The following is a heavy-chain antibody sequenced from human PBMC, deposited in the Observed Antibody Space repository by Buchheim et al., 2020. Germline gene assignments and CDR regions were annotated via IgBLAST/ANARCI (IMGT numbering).Heavy chain of an antibody. J-gene: IGHJ6*02. CDR3: ARRFTDIVLVPAAMQGGMDV. D-gene: IGHD2-2*01. Sequence: QVQLQESGPGLVKPSQTLSLTCTVSGGSISSGGYYWSWIRQHPGKGLEWIGYIYYSGSTYYNPSLKSRVTVSVDTSKNQFSLKLSSVTAADTAVYYCARRFTDIVLVPAAMQGGMDVWGQGTT. CDR2: IYYSGST. CDR1: GGSISSGGYY. V-gene: IGHV4-31*03.